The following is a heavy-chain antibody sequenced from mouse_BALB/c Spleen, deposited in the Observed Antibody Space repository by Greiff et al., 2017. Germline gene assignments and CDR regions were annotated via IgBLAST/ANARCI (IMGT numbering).Heavy chain of an antibody. CDR3: ARMVFAY. J-gene: IGHJ3*01. Sequence: VQLQQSGPGLVQPSQSLSITCTVSGFSLTSYGVHWVRQSPGKGLEWLGVIWSGGSTDYNAAFISRLSISKDNSKSQVFFKMNSLQANDTAIYYCARMVFAYWGQGTLVTVSA. V-gene: IGHV2-2*02. CDR2: IWSGGST. CDR1: GFSLTSYG.